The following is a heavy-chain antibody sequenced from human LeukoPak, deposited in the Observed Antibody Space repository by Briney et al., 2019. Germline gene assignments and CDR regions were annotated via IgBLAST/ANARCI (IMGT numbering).Heavy chain of an antibody. CDR2: ISSSSSTI. Sequence: GGSLRLSCAASGFTFSSYSMNWVRQAPGKGLESVSYISSSSSTIYYADSVKGRFTISRDNGKNSLYLQMHSLRAEDTAVYYCVREFSSSWYIAFDIWGQGTMVTVSS. D-gene: IGHD6-13*01. CDR1: GFTFSSYS. J-gene: IGHJ3*02. CDR3: VREFSSSWYIAFDI. V-gene: IGHV3-48*01.